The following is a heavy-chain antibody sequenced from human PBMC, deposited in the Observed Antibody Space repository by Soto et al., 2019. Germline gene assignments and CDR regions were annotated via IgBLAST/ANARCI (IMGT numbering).Heavy chain of an antibody. CDR2: INHSGST. CDR3: ARESPSVVLWFGESKPYYYYYGMHV. D-gene: IGHD3-10*01. J-gene: IGHJ6*01. Sequence: SETLSLTCAFYVGSFSGYYWSCIRDPPGKGLEWIGEINHSGSTNYNPSLKSRVTISVDTSKNQFSLKLSSVTAADTAVYYCARESPSVVLWFGESKPYYYYYGMHVWGQGTTVNLSS. V-gene: IGHV4-34*01. CDR1: VGSFSGYY.